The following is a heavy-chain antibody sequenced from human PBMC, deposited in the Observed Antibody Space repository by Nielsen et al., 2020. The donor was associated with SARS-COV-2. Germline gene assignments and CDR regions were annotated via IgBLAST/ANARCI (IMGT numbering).Heavy chain of an antibody. CDR2: INTKIGNP. V-gene: IGHV7-4-1*02. CDR1: GYSFTTYA. J-gene: IGHJ3*02. Sequence: ASVKVSCKASGYSFTTYAMNWVRQAPGQGLEWMGWINTKIGNPTYAQGFTGRFVFSFDTSVSTAYLQISSLKAEDTAVYYCAREFGEILTGLVYAFDIWGQGTMVTVSS. D-gene: IGHD3-9*01. CDR3: AREFGEILTGLVYAFDI.